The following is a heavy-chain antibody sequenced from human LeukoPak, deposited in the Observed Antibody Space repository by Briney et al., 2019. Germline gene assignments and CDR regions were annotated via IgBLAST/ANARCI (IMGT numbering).Heavy chain of an antibody. D-gene: IGHD1-26*01. CDR2: IRYDGSNK. CDR3: AKDHSGSYWGRSFDY. CDR1: GFTFSSYG. J-gene: IGHJ4*02. Sequence: PGGSLRLSCAASGFTFSSYGMHWVRQAPGKGLEWVAFIRYDGSNKYYADSVKGRFTISRDNSKNTLYLQMNSLRAEDTAVYYCAKDHSGSYWGRSFDYWGQGTLVTVSS. V-gene: IGHV3-30*02.